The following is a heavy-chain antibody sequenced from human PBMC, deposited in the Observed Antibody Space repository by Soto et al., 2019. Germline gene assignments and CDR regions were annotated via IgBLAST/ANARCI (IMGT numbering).Heavy chain of an antibody. CDR1: GYTFTSYG. V-gene: IGHV1-18*01. CDR3: ARDSHAYYYDSSGYPDY. Sequence: VQLVQSGAEVKKPGASVKVSCKASGYTFTSYGISWVRQAPGQGVEWMGWISAYNGNTNYAQKHQGRVTMTTDTSTSTAYMELRSLRSDDTAVYYCARDSHAYYYDSSGYPDYWGQGTLVTVSS. CDR2: ISAYNGNT. D-gene: IGHD3-22*01. J-gene: IGHJ4*02.